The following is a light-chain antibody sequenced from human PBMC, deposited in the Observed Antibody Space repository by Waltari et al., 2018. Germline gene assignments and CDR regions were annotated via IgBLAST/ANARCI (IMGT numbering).Light chain of an antibody. CDR1: QTLLYRSNNKNY. CDR3: QQYYSTPPT. J-gene: IGKJ5*01. V-gene: IGKV4-1*01. Sequence: DIVMTQSPDSLAVSLGERATINCPSSQTLLYRSNNKNYLAWYQQKPGQPPKLLIYWASARESGVPDRFSGSGSGTDFTLTISSLQAEDVAVYYCQQYYSTPPTFGQGTRLEIK. CDR2: WAS.